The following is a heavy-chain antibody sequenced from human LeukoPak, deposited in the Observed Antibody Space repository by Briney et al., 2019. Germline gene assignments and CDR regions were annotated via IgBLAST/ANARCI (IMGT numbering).Heavy chain of an antibody. V-gene: IGHV4-39*01. J-gene: IGHJ4*02. CDR3: GRQAGAGAGGDY. CDR1: GVSISGSSYF. Sequence: PSETLSLTCTVSGVSISGSSYFWGWLRQPPGMGLEWIVSIYYSGSTYYNPSLKSRITISVDMSKNQFSLKLNSVTAADTAVYYCGRQAGAGAGGDYWDQGTLVTVSS. CDR2: IYYSGST. D-gene: IGHD6-13*01.